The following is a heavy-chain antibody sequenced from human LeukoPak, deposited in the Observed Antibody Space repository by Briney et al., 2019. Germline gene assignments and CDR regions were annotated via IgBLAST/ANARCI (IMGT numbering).Heavy chain of an antibody. Sequence: GGSLRLSCTASGFTFGDYAMSWVRQAPGKGLEWVSAISGSGGSTYYADSVKGRFTISRDNSKNTLYLQMNSLRPEDTAVYYCAKDPYEKSTYNWFDPWGQGTLVTVSS. CDR3: AKDPYEKSTYNWFDP. CDR2: ISGSGGST. V-gene: IGHV3-23*01. J-gene: IGHJ5*02. CDR1: GFTFGDYA. D-gene: IGHD2-8*01.